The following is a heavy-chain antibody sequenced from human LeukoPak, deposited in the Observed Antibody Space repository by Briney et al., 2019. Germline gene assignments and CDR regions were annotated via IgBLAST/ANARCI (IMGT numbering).Heavy chain of an antibody. CDR1: GGSISSHY. CDR3: ASGSTAMVKD. V-gene: IGHV4-59*11. CDR2: IYYSGST. Sequence: SETLSLTCTVSGGSISSHYWSWIREPPGKGLEWIGYIYYSGSTNYNPSLKSRVTISVDTSKNQFSLKLSSGTAADTAVYYCASGSTAMVKDWGQGTLVTVSS. D-gene: IGHD5-18*01. J-gene: IGHJ4*02.